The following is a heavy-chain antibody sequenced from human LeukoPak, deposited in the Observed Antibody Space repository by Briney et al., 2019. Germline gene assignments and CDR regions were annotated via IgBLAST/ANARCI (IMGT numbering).Heavy chain of an antibody. Sequence: ASVTVSCKASGYSFTNYSIDWMRQAPGQRLEWMGWINAGNGNTECSQNFQGRLTVTRDTSANTAHMELSSLRSEDTAVYYCARVVTRLREGDYYYAMDVWGQGTTVTVSS. J-gene: IGHJ6*02. V-gene: IGHV1-3*01. CDR1: GYSFTNYS. D-gene: IGHD1-26*01. CDR2: INAGNGNT. CDR3: ARVVTRLREGDYYYAMDV.